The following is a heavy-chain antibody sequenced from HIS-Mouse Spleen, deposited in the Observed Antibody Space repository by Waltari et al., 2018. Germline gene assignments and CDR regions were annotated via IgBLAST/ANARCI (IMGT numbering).Heavy chain of an antibody. V-gene: IGHV3-7*01. D-gene: IGHD5-12*01. J-gene: IGHJ4*02. CDR2: IKQDGSEK. CDR1: GFTFSSYW. CDR3: ARDGRGYSGYD. Sequence: EVQLVESGGGLVQPGASLRLSCAASGFTFSSYWCSCVRQGPGKGLEWVANIKQDGSEKYYVDAVKGRFTISRDNAKNSLYLQMNSLRAEDTAVYYCARDGRGYSGYDWGQGTLVTVSS.